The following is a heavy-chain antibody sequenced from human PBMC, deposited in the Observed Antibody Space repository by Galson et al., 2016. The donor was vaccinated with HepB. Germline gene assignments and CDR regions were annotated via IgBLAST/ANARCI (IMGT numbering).Heavy chain of an antibody. Sequence: SLRLSCAASGFTFSSYAMHRVRQAPGKGLEWVAVISYDGSTKYYADSVKGRFTISRDNSKNTLSVQMNSLRAEDTAVYYCAVAYSNYWPLGYWGQGTLVTVSS. D-gene: IGHD2-21*01. V-gene: IGHV3-30-3*01. J-gene: IGHJ4*02. CDR1: GFTFSSYA. CDR2: ISYDGSTK. CDR3: AVAYSNYWPLGY.